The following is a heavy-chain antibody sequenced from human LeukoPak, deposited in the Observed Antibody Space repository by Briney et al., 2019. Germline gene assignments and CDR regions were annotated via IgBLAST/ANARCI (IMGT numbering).Heavy chain of an antibody. CDR2: IWYDGSNK. CDR1: GFTFSSYG. D-gene: IGHD4-17*01. V-gene: IGHV3-33*01. J-gene: IGHJ4*02. CDR3: ARAPGGFHGDYSPIAY. Sequence: PGGSLRLSCAASGFTFSSYGMHWVRQAPGKGLEWVAVIWYDGSNKYYADSVKGRFTISRDNSQNTLYLQMNSLRADETAIYYCARAPGGFHGDYSPIAYWGQGTLVTVSS.